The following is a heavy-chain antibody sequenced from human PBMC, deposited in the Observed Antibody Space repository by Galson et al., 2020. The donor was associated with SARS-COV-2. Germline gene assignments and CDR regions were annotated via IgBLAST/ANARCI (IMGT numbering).Heavy chain of an antibody. CDR3: ARLHYGEYAPEAFDI. J-gene: IGHJ3*02. V-gene: IGHV4-30-2*01. Sequence: SETLSITCAVSGTSIRSGSYSWNWIRQPPGKGLEWIGYISHSGGTYYNPSLKSRVTISGDRSKNQFSLRLSSVTAADTAVYYCARLHYGEYAPEAFDIWGPGTRVTVAS. D-gene: IGHD4-17*01. CDR2: ISHSGGT. CDR1: GTSIRSGSYS.